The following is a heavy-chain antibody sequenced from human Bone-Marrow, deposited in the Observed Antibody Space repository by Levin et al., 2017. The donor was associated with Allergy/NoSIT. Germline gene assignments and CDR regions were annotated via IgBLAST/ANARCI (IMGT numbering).Heavy chain of an antibody. CDR3: AKDDGVLVKDYAMDV. Sequence: GGSLRLSCAASGFTFISYAMYWVRQAPGQGLEWVEVLSYDGTNTYYADSVEGRFPISRDNSNNTLFLQMSSLRPEDTAVYYCAKDDGVLVKDYAMDVWGQGTTVTVSS. J-gene: IGHJ6*02. CDR1: GFTFISYA. D-gene: IGHD2-8*01. V-gene: IGHV3-30*04. CDR2: LSYDGTNT.